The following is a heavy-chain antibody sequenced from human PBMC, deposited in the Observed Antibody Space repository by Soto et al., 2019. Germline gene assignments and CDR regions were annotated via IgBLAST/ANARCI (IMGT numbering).Heavy chain of an antibody. V-gene: IGHV3-23*01. D-gene: IGHD6-13*01. J-gene: IGHJ4*02. CDR1: GFTFSSYA. CDR3: AKSGRSSWWGYYFDY. CDR2: ISGSGGST. Sequence: GGSLRLSCAASGFTFSSYAMSWVRQAPGKGLEWVSAISGSGGSTYYADSVKGRFTISRDNSKNTLYLQMNSLRAENTAVYYCAKSGRSSWWGYYFDYWGQGTLVTVSS.